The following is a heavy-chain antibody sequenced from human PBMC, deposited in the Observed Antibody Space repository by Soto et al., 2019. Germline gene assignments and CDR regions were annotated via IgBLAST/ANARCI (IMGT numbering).Heavy chain of an antibody. CDR2: ISDSGYHT. CDR1: GVTSKLFG. CDR3: ARDDAFDNENGFDM. J-gene: IGHJ3*02. V-gene: IGHV3-23*01. D-gene: IGHD3-3*02. Sequence: LGGSLRLSCAGSGVTSKLFGVSWVRQAPGKGLEWVSRISDSGYHTYYADSVRGRFTVSRDNSKDILYLQMNSLRVEDTAVYYCARDDAFDNENGFDMRGQGTMVTVSS.